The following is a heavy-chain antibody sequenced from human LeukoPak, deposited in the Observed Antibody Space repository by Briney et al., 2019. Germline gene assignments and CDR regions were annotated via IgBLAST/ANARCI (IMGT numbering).Heavy chain of an antibody. CDR1: GYTFTSYY. D-gene: IGHD6-6*01. Sequence: ASVKVSCKASGYTFTSYYMHWVRQAPGQGLEWMGIINPSGGSTSYAQKFQGRVTMTSDTSTSTVYMELSSLRSEDTAVYYCARVSSSQDFDYWGQGTLVTVSS. V-gene: IGHV1-46*03. CDR2: INPSGGST. J-gene: IGHJ4*02. CDR3: ARVSSSQDFDY.